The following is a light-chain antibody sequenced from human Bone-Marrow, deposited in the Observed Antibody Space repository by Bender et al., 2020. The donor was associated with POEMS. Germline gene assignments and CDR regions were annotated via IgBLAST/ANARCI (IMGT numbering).Light chain of an antibody. CDR1: NVGSET. CDR3: QVWDDSRDHVV. V-gene: IGLV3-21*02. Sequence: SYVLTQPPSVSVAPGQTARITCGGSNVGSETVHWYQQRPGQAPVLVVYNDDDRPSGIPERFSGSNSGNTATLTIGRVEAGDEADYYCQVWDDSRDHVVFGGGTKLTVL. CDR2: NDD. J-gene: IGLJ3*02.